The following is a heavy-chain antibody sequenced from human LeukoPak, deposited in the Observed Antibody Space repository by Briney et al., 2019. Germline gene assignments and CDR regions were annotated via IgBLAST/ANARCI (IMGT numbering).Heavy chain of an antibody. J-gene: IGHJ4*02. Sequence: SETLSLTCAVYGGSFSGYYWSWIRQSPGKGLEWIGEINHSGSTNYNPSLKSRVTISVDTSKNQFSLKLSSVTAADTAVYYCARTGSGAGVDYWGQGTLVTVSS. CDR3: ARTGSGAGVDY. V-gene: IGHV4-34*01. D-gene: IGHD3-10*01. CDR2: INHSGST. CDR1: GGSFSGYY.